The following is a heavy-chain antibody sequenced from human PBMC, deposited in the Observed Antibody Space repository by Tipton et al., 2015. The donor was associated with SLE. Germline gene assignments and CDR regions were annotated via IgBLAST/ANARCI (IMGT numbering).Heavy chain of an antibody. V-gene: IGHV4-4*08. CDR3: ARDGADYGDYLGY. CDR1: GGSISSYY. Sequence: TLSLTCTVSGGSISSYYWSWIRQPPGKGLEWIGYIYTSGSTYYNPSLKSRVTISVDTSKNQFSLKLSSVTAADTAVYYCARDGADYGDYLGYWGQGTLVTVSS. CDR2: IYTSGST. J-gene: IGHJ4*02. D-gene: IGHD4-17*01.